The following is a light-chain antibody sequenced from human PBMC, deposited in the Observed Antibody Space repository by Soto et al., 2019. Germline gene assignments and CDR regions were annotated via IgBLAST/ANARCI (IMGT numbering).Light chain of an antibody. CDR2: DAS. V-gene: IGKV1-5*01. J-gene: IGKJ4*01. Sequence: DIQLTQSPSNLSASVGDRVAMTCRAIQTMSNWLAWYPQRPGKAPKLLMYDASSLESGVSSRFSGSGAGPEFTRIISSLQPDDFATDYCQQYKTSLLTFGGGTQVDIK. CDR1: QTMSNW. CDR3: QQYKTSLLT.